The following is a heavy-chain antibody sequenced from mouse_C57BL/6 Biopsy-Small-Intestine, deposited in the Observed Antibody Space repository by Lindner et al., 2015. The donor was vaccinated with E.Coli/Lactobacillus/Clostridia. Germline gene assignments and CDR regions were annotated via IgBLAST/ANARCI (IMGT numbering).Heavy chain of an antibody. CDR3: ARPDPAWFAY. Sequence: VQLQESGGGLVKPGGSLKLSCAASGFTFSDYGMHWVRQAPEKGLEWVAYISSGSSTIYYADTVKGRFTIPRDNAKNTLFLQMTSLRSEDTAMYYCARPDPAWFAYWGQGTLVTVSA. CDR1: GFTFSDYG. V-gene: IGHV5-17*01. J-gene: IGHJ3*01. CDR2: ISSGSSTI.